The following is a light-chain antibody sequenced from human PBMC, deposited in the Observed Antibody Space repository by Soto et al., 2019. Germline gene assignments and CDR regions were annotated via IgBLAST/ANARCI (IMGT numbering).Light chain of an antibody. CDR2: AAS. J-gene: IGKJ5*01. Sequence: DVQMTQSPSSVSASVGDRVTITCRASEGVGTWIAWYQQKPGKAPKFLMYAASTLQTGVTSRFSGSGSGTHFTLTINSLQTEDFATYFCQQANTFPPTVGQGTRLDIK. CDR1: EGVGTW. CDR3: QQANTFPPT. V-gene: IGKV1-12*01.